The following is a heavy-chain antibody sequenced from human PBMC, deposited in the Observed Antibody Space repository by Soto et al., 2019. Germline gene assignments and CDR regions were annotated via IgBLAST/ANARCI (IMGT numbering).Heavy chain of an antibody. V-gene: IGHV1-46*01. CDR3: AREVPSGYYFDY. CDR1: GYTFTSYY. D-gene: IGHD1-26*01. J-gene: IGHJ4*02. CDR2: INPSGGST. Sequence: ASVKVSCKASGYTFTSYYMHWVRQAPGQGLEWMGIINPSGGSTSYAQKFQGRVTMTRDTSTSTVYMELSSLRFEDTAVYYCAREVPSGYYFDYWGQGTLVTVSS.